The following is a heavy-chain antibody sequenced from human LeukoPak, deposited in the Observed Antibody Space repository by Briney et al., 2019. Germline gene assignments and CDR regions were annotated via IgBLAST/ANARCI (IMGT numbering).Heavy chain of an antibody. CDR2: IKQDGSEK. V-gene: IGHV3-7*03. CDR1: GFTFSSYW. D-gene: IGHD5-18*01. Sequence: GGSLRLSCAASGFTFSSYWMSWVRQAPGKGLEWVANIKQDGSEKYYVDSAKGRFTISRDNAKNSLYLQMNSLRAEDTAVYYCARSGGYSYGDAFDIWGQGTMVTVSS. CDR3: ARSGGYSYGDAFDI. J-gene: IGHJ3*02.